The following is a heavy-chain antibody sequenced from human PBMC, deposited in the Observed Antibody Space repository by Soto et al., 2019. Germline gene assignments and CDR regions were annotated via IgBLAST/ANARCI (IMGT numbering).Heavy chain of an antibody. CDR3: ARYSGSYSDYYGMDV. D-gene: IGHD1-26*01. CDR2: ITSSSSTI. CDR1: GFTFSSYS. Sequence: VQLVESGGGLVQPGGSLRLSCAASGFTFSSYSMNWVRQAPGKGLEWVSYITSSSSTIYYADSVKGRFTISRDNAKKALDLQMNGLRDEDTAVYYCARYSGSYSDYYGMDVWGQGPTVTVSS. J-gene: IGHJ6*02. V-gene: IGHV3-48*02.